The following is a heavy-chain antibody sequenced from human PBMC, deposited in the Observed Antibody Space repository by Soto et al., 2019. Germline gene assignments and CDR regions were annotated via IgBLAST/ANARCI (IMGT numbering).Heavy chain of an antibody. J-gene: IGHJ4*02. CDR2: TYYRSKWYN. Sequence: SQTLSLTCAISGDTVSSNTATWNWIRQSPSRGLERLGSTYYRSKWYNDYALSVKSRVTIYPDTSKNQFSLQLNSVTPEDTAVHYCARDHDQLVLGFESSGQGTKVTVSS. CDR1: GDTVSSNTAT. CDR3: ARDHDQLVLGFES. V-gene: IGHV6-1*01. D-gene: IGHD6-13*01.